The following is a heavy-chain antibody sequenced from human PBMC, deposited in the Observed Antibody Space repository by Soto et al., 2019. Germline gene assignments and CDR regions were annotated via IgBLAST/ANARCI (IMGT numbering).Heavy chain of an antibody. CDR3: ARPWYYYGSGSYLVY. CDR2: IWYDGSNK. J-gene: IGHJ4*02. V-gene: IGHV3-33*01. Sequence: GGSLRLSCAASGFTFSSYGMHWVRQAPGKGLEWVAVIWYDGSNKYYADSVKGRFTISRDNSKNTLYLQMNSLRAEDTAVYYCARPWYYYGSGSYLVYWGQGTLVTVSS. CDR1: GFTFSSYG. D-gene: IGHD3-10*01.